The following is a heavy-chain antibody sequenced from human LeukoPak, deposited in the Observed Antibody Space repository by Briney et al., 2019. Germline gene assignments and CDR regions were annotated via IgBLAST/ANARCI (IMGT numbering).Heavy chain of an antibody. V-gene: IGHV3-21*01. D-gene: IGHD3-3*01. CDR1: GFTFSSYS. J-gene: IGHJ4*02. Sequence: GGPLRLSCAASGFTFSSYSMNWVRQAPGKGLEWVSSISSSSSYIYYADSVKGRFTISRDNAKNSLYLQMNSLRAEDTAVYYCARETYYDFWSPDYWGQGTLVTVSS. CDR2: ISSSSSYI. CDR3: ARETYYDFWSPDY.